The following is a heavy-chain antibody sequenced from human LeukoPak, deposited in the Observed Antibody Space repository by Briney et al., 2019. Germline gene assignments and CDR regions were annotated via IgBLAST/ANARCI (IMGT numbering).Heavy chain of an antibody. CDR1: GYTFTSYA. D-gene: IGHD5-12*01. CDR2: INAGNGNT. CDR3: AREEMVATVTPGAFDI. Sequence: GASVKVSCKASGYTFTSYAMHWVRQAPGQRLEWMGWINAGNGNTKYSQKFQGRVTITRDTSASTAYMELSSLRSEDTAVYYCAREEMVATVTPGAFDIWGQGTMVTVSS. V-gene: IGHV1-3*01. J-gene: IGHJ3*02.